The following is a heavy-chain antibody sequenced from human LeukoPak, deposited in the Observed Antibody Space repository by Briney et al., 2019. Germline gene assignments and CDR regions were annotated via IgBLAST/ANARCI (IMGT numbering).Heavy chain of an antibody. Sequence: PSETLSLTRTVSGGSISSYYWSWIRQPPGKGLEWIGYIYYSGSTNYNPSLKSRVTISVDTSKNQFSLKLSSVTAADTAVYYCARGINSGSYYVRAVYNWFDPWGQGTLVTVSS. J-gene: IGHJ5*02. CDR3: ARGINSGSYYVRAVYNWFDP. D-gene: IGHD1-26*01. CDR1: GGSISSYY. CDR2: IYYSGST. V-gene: IGHV4-59*08.